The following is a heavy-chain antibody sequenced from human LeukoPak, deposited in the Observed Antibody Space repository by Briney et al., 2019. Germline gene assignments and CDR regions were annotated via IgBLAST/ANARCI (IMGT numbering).Heavy chain of an antibody. CDR1: GYTFTSYD. J-gene: IGHJ4*02. Sequence: ASVKVSCKASGYTFTSYDINWVRQATGQGLEWMGWMNPNSGNTGYAQKFQGRVTMTTNTSISTAYMELSSLRSEDTAVYYCARREYGSGSYHLVYWGQGTLVTVSS. CDR2: MNPNSGNT. D-gene: IGHD3-10*01. V-gene: IGHV1-8*01. CDR3: ARREYGSGSYHLVY.